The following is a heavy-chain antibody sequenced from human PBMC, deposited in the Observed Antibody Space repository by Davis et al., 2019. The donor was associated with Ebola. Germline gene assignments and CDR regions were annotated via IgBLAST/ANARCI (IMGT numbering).Heavy chain of an antibody. V-gene: IGHV3-53*01. Sequence: GGSLRLSCAASGFSVSTTYMAWVRQAPAKGLEWVSTIYSPQLTYYADSVKGRFTISRDYSGNTLSLQMNTLTAEDTAMYYCATLATRDFDHWGQGTQVTVSS. J-gene: IGHJ4*02. D-gene: IGHD5-12*01. CDR2: IYSPQLT. CDR3: ATLATRDFDH. CDR1: GFSVSTTY.